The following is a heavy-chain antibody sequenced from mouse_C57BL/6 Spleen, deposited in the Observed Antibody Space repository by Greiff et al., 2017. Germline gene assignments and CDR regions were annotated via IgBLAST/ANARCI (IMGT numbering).Heavy chain of an antibody. J-gene: IGHJ2*01. CDR1: GYTFTSYS. Sequence: QVQLQQPGAELVRPGTSVKLSCKASGYTFTSYSMHWVKQRPGQGLEWIGVIDPSDSYTNYTHKFKGKATLTVDTSSSTAYMQLSSLTSEDSAVYCCASCLYYGSRALDDWGKGTTLTVSS. CDR2: IDPSDSYT. CDR3: ASCLYYGSRALDD. D-gene: IGHD1-1*01. V-gene: IGHV1-59*01.